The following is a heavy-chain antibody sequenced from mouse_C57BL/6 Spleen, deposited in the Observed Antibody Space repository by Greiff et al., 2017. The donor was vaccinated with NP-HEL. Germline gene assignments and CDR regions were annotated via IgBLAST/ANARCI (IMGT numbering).Heavy chain of an antibody. CDR1: GFTFSSYA. CDR2: ISSGGDYI. V-gene: IGHV5-9-1*02. Sequence: EVQRVESGEGLVKPGGSLKLSCAASGFTFSSYAMSWVRQTPEKRLEWVAYISSGGDYIYYADTVKGRFTISRDNARNTLYLQMSSLKSEDTAMYYCTSDYYDYDALDYWGQGTTLTVSS. J-gene: IGHJ2*01. CDR3: TSDYYDYDALDY. D-gene: IGHD2-4*01.